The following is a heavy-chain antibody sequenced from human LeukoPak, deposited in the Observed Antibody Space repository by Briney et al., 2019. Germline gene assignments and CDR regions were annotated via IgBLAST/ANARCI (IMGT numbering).Heavy chain of an antibody. CDR1: GGSISSNNYY. J-gene: IGHJ4*02. V-gene: IGHV4-39*01. CDR2: IYYSGST. Sequence: PSETLSLTCTVSGGSISSNNYYWGWIRQPPGKGLEWIGSIYYSGSTYYNPSLKSRVTISVDTSKNQFSLKLSSVTAADTAVYYCATDTGVLRYFDWYPTFNCWGQGTLVTVSS. D-gene: IGHD3-9*01. CDR3: ATDTGVLRYFDWYPTFNC.